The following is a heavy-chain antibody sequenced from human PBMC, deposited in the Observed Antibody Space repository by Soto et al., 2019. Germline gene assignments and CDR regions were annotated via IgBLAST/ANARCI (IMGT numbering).Heavy chain of an antibody. J-gene: IGHJ4*02. CDR1: GGSISNNDYF. Sequence: SETLSLTCTVSGGSISNNDYFWAWMRQPPGKGLEWVGTISHTGSPRYNPSLKSRVTISVDTSKNQFSLRLPSVTAADTAVFYCASQLESTTYFDYWGRGTLVTVS. CDR2: ISHTGSP. V-gene: IGHV4-39*01. D-gene: IGHD1-1*01. CDR3: ASQLESTTYFDY.